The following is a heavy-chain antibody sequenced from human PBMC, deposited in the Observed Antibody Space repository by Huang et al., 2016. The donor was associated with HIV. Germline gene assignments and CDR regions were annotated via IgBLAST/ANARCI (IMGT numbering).Heavy chain of an antibody. CDR1: GYKFTSYW. CDR2: IYPGDSDP. J-gene: IGHJ4*02. CDR3: ARQRASGSTYVDS. D-gene: IGHD2-15*01. V-gene: IGHV5-51*01. Sequence: EVQLVQSGAEVKKPGESLTISCKGSGYKFTSYWVAWVRQMPGKGLERMGIIYPGDSDPRYSPSFQGQVTISADKSINTAYLQWSSLKTSDTAMYFCARQRASGSTYVDSWGQGTLLTVYS.